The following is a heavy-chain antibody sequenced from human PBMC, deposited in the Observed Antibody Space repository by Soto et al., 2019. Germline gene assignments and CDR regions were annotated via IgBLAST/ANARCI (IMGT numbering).Heavy chain of an antibody. CDR1: GFTFSNCA. V-gene: IGHV3-23*01. CDR3: ATMSLLFGELFPYYFDY. J-gene: IGHJ4*02. Sequence: EVQLLESGGGLVQPGGSLRLSCTASGFTFSNCAMNWVRQAPGKGLEWVSAISGSGGSTYYADSVKGRFTISRDNSKNTVSLQLNSLTAEDTAVYFCATMSLLFGELFPYYFDYWGQGTLVTVSS. D-gene: IGHD3-10*02. CDR2: ISGSGGST.